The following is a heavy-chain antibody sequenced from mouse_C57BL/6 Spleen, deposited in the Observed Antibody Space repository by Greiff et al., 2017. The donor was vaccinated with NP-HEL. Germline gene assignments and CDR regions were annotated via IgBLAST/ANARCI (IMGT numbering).Heavy chain of an antibody. CDR1: GFNIKDDY. J-gene: IGHJ3*01. CDR3: TTDDGFSFAY. CDR2: IDPENGDT. D-gene: IGHD2-3*01. V-gene: IGHV14-4*01. Sequence: VQLQQSGAELVRPGASVKLSCTASGFNIKDDYMHWVKQRPEQGLEWIGWIDPENGDTEYASKFQGKATITADTSSNTAYLQLSSLTSEDTAVSYCTTDDGFSFAYWGQGTLVTVSA.